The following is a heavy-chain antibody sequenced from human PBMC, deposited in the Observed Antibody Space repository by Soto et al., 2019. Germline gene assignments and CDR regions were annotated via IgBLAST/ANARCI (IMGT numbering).Heavy chain of an antibody. V-gene: IGHV3-30*03. CDR1: GLTFSSYG. CDR2: ITYAGSNK. Sequence: GGSLRLSCAASGLTFSSYGMHWVRQAPGKGLEWVALITYAGSNKNYADSVKGRFTISRDNSKNTLYLQMNSLRPEDTAVYYCARSEQYQVFAIDIWGQGTMVTVSS. D-gene: IGHD6-19*01. J-gene: IGHJ3*02. CDR3: ARSEQYQVFAIDI.